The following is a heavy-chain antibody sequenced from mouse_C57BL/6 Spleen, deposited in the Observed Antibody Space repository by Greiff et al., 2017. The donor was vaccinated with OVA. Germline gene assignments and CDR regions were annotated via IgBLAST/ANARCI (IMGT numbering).Heavy chain of an antibody. CDR3: ARGDGPDYFDY. J-gene: IGHJ2*01. CDR1: GFTFSDYY. Sequence: EVQLVESEGGLVQPGSSMKLSCTASGFTFSDYYMAWVRQVPEKGLEWVANINYDGSSTYYLDSLKSRFIISRDNAKNILYLQMSSLKSEDTATYYCARGDGPDYFDYWGQGTTLTVSS. V-gene: IGHV5-16*01. D-gene: IGHD3-3*01. CDR2: INYDGSST.